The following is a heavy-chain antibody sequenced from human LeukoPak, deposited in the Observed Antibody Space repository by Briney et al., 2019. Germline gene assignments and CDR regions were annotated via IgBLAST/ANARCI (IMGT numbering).Heavy chain of an antibody. CDR3: ARDADTVVVVAATRYYFDY. D-gene: IGHD2-15*01. J-gene: IGHJ4*02. V-gene: IGHV1-8*01. CDR2: MNPNSGNT. CDR1: GDTFTSYD. Sequence: ASVKVSCKTSGDTFTSYDMNWVRQATGQGLEWMGWMNPNSGNTVYAQKFRGRVTMTGDTSTSTAYMELSSLRSEDTAVYYCARDADTVVVVAATRYYFDYWGQGTLVTVSS.